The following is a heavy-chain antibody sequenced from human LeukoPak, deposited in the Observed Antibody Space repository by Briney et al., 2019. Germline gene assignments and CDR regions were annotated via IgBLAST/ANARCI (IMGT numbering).Heavy chain of an antibody. V-gene: IGHV1-2*02. J-gene: IGHJ5*02. D-gene: IGHD6-13*01. CDR2: INPNSGGT. CDR1: GYTFTGCY. CDR3: AGDQEYSSSWYGFDP. Sequence: ASVKVSCKASGYTFTGCYMHWVRQAPGQGLEWMGWINPNSGGTNYAQKFQGRVTMTRDTSISTAYMELSRLRSDDTAVYYCAGDQEYSSSWYGFDPWGQGTLVTVSS.